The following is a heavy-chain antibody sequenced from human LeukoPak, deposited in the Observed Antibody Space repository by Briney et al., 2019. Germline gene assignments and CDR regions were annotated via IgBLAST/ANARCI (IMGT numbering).Heavy chain of an antibody. Sequence: ASVKVSCKASGYTFTGYYMHWVRQAPGQGLEWMGWINPNSGGTNYAQKFQGRVTMTRDTSISTAYMELSRLRSDDTAVYYCARGYYDSSGYYLFYWGQGSLVTVSS. J-gene: IGHJ4*02. CDR2: INPNSGGT. V-gene: IGHV1-2*02. CDR3: ARGYYDSSGYYLFY. D-gene: IGHD3-22*01. CDR1: GYTFTGYY.